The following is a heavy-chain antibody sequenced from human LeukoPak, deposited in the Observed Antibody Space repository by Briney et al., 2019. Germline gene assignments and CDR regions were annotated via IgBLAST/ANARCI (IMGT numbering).Heavy chain of an antibody. CDR3: ARGYYYDSSGYFGYFDY. J-gene: IGHJ4*02. V-gene: IGHV3-30*03. Sequence: PGGSLRLSCAASGFPFSSYGMHWVRQAPGKGLEWVAAISNDGNNKFYADSVKGRFTISRDNPKNTMNLQMNSLRAEDTAVYYCARGYYYDSSGYFGYFDYWGQGTLVTVSS. CDR1: GFPFSSYG. CDR2: ISNDGNNK. D-gene: IGHD3-22*01.